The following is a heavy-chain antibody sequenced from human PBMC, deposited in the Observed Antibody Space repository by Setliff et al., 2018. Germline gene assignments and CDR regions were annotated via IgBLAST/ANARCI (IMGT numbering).Heavy chain of an antibody. CDR2: ISYDASNK. CDR3: ARAFDSSGYYGESHTHYFDN. CDR1: GITFSTYS. Sequence: PGESLKISCAASGITFSTYSMHWVRQAPGKGPEWVAVISYDASNKYYADSVKGRFTISRDNSKNTLYLQMSSLRAEDTAVYYCARAFDSSGYYGESHTHYFDNWGQGTLVTAPQ. J-gene: IGHJ4*02. D-gene: IGHD3-22*01. V-gene: IGHV3-30*03.